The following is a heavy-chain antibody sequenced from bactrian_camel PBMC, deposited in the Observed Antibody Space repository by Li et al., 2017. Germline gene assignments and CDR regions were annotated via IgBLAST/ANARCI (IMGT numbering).Heavy chain of an antibody. Sequence: HVQLVESGGGSVQAGGSLRLSCACDAYTPANVRMAWFRQAPGKEREGVASLASDGSSIYANSLKGRFSISKDNARNWLDLQMDSLEPGDTARYYCAADRRRHGPPSLRPGDYSVWGQGTQVTVS. CDR2: LASDGSS. J-gene: IGHJ4*01. CDR1: AYTPANVR. CDR3: AADRRRHGPPSLRPGDYSV. V-gene: IGHV3S53*01. D-gene: IGHD2*01.